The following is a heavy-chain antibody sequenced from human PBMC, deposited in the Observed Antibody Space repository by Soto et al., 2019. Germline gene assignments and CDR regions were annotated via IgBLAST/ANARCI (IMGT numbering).Heavy chain of an antibody. Sequence: GSLRLSCAASGFTFSSYAMSWVRQAPGKGLEWVSAISGSGGSTYYADSVKGRFTISRDNSKNTLYLQMNSLRAEDTAVYYCAKDSSGNDAFDIWGQGTMVTVSS. D-gene: IGHD6-19*01. CDR2: ISGSGGST. CDR3: AKDSSGNDAFDI. J-gene: IGHJ3*02. CDR1: GFTFSSYA. V-gene: IGHV3-23*01.